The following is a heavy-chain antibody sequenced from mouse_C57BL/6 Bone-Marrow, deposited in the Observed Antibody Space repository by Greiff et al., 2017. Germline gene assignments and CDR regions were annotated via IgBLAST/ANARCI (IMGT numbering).Heavy chain of an antibody. CDR3: ARRGGTRAMDY. J-gene: IGHJ4*01. CDR1: GFTFSDYY. V-gene: IGHV5-12*01. Sequence: DVKLVESGGGLVQPGGSLKLSCAASGFTFSDYYMYWVRQTPEKRLEWVAYISNGGGSTYYPDTVKGRFTITRDNAKNTLYLQKSRLKSEDTAMYYCARRGGTRAMDYWGQGTSVTVSS. D-gene: IGHD4-1*01. CDR2: ISNGGGST.